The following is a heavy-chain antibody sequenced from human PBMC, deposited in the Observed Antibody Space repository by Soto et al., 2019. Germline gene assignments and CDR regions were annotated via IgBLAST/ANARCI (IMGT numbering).Heavy chain of an antibody. Sequence: ASVKVSCKASGYNFMPYGVNWVRQAPGQGLEWMGWISPWKGNTNYAQSFQGRVTMTTDTSTSTAYMELRSLTSDDTAVYYCARDLDPSGSYYTDFWGPGTLVTVSS. D-gene: IGHD3-10*01. V-gene: IGHV1-18*04. CDR2: ISPWKGNT. J-gene: IGHJ4*02. CDR3: ARDLDPSGSYYTDF. CDR1: GYNFMPYG.